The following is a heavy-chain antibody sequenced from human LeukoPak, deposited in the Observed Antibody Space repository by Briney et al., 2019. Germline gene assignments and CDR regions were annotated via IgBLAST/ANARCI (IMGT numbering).Heavy chain of an antibody. D-gene: IGHD1-26*01. CDR3: TRLVGAYDY. V-gene: IGHV3-73*01. Sequence: PGGSLRLSCAASGFTFSGSAMHWVRQASGKGLEWVGRIRSKANSYATAYAASVKGRFTISRDDSKDTAYLQMNSLKTEDTAVHYCTRLVGAYDYWGQGTLVTVSS. J-gene: IGHJ4*02. CDR2: IRSKANSYAT. CDR1: GFTFSGSA.